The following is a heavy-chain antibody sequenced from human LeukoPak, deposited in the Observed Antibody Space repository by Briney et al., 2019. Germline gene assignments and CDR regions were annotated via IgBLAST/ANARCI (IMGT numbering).Heavy chain of an antibody. CDR1: GFTFSSYS. D-gene: IGHD3-3*01. V-gene: IGHV3-64*02. CDR2: ISGNGGST. Sequence: GGSLRLSCAASGFTFSSYSMNWVRQAPGEGLEYVSAISGNGGSTYYADSVKGRFTISRDNSKNTLFLQMGSLRVEDMAVYNCARGLRAYYYYGMDVWGQGTTVTVSS. J-gene: IGHJ6*02. CDR3: ARGLRAYYYYGMDV.